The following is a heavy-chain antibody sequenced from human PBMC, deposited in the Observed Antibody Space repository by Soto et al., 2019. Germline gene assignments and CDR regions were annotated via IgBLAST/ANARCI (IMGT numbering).Heavy chain of an antibody. CDR1: GFTFSDHY. CDR2: ARNKVSGYTT. CDR3: ARFMGTSFDL. J-gene: IGHJ4*02. Sequence: GGSLRLSCAASGFTFSDHYMDWVRQAPGKGLEWVGRARNKVSGYTTAYAASVEGRFAISRDDSKNSLYLQMSSLKADDTAVYFCARFMGTSFDLWGQGTLVTVSS. V-gene: IGHV3-72*01.